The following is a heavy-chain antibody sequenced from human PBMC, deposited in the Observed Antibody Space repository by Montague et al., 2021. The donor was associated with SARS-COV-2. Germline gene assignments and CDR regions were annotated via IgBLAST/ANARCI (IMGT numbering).Heavy chain of an antibody. CDR3: ATQPSDGAGYYYGMDV. D-gene: IGHD2-2*01. J-gene: IGHJ6*02. CDR2: ISSSSSYI. Sequence: SLSLSCAASGFTFSSYSMNWVRQAPGKGLEWVSSISSSSSYIYYADSVKGRFTISRDNAKNSLYLQMNSLRAEDTAVYYCATQPSDGAGYYYGMDVWGQGTTVTVSS. V-gene: IGHV3-21*01. CDR1: GFTFSSYS.